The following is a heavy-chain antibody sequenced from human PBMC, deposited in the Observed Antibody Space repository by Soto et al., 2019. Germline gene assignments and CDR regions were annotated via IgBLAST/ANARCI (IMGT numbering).Heavy chain of an antibody. CDR3: AKYGFGQSLSNWFDP. D-gene: IGHD3-16*02. CDR1: GFTFSSYA. CDR2: ISGSGGST. J-gene: IGHJ5*02. Sequence: GGSLRLSCAASGFTFSSYAMSWVRQAPGKGLEWVSAISGSGGSTYYADSVKGRFTISRANSKNTLYLQMNSLRAEDTAVYYCAKYGFGQSLSNWFDPWGQGTLVTVSS. V-gene: IGHV3-23*01.